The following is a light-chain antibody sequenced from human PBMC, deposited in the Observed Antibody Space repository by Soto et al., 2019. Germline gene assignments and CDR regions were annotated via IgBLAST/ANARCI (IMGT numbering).Light chain of an antibody. CDR2: YDS. Sequence: SYELTQSPSVSVAPGETARITCEENNIGSKGVHWYQQKPGQAPLLVIYYDSDRPSGIPDRFSGSKSGNTATLTISRVEAGDEADYHCQVCGSTRDHPVFGGGTKLTVL. J-gene: IGLJ3*02. CDR3: QVCGSTRDHPV. CDR1: NIGSKG. V-gene: IGLV3-21*04.